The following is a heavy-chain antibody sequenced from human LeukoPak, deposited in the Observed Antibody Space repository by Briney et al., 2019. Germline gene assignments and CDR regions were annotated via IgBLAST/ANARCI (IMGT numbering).Heavy chain of an antibody. Sequence: GGSLRLSRAASGFTFSTYWMSWVRQAPGKGLEWVANIKQDGSEKYYVDSVRGRFTISRDNAKNSLYLQMNSLRAEDTAVYYCATGADELLETPLDYWGQGTLVTVSS. J-gene: IGHJ4*02. CDR2: IKQDGSEK. CDR1: GFTFSTYW. CDR3: ATGADELLETPLDY. V-gene: IGHV3-7*01. D-gene: IGHD2-15*01.